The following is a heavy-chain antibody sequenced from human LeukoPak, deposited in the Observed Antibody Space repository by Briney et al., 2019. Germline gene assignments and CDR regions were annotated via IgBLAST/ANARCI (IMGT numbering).Heavy chain of an antibody. V-gene: IGHV4-59*12. J-gene: IGHJ4*02. Sequence: KPSETLSLTCTVSGGSISSYYWSWIRQPPGKGLEWIGYIYYSGSTDYKPSLKGRVTISVDTSKNQFSLKLSSVTAADTAVYYCASWSRSRIAVASKFDYWGQGTLVTVSS. CDR3: ASWSRSRIAVASKFDY. CDR2: IYYSGST. D-gene: IGHD6-19*01. CDR1: GGSISSYY.